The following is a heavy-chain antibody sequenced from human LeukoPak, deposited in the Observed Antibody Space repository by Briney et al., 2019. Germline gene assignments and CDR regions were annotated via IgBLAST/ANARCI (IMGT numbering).Heavy chain of an antibody. CDR3: AREYYDSGGRKHAFDI. V-gene: IGHV1-2*02. Sequence: ASVTVSCKASGYTFTDYYVHWVRQAPGQGLEWLGRMDPDSGGTSYAQKFQGRVTMTRDTSISTASMELSRLRSDDTAVYYCAREYYDSGGRKHAFDIWGRGTLVTVSS. J-gene: IGHJ3*02. D-gene: IGHD3-22*01. CDR2: MDPDSGGT. CDR1: GYTFTDYY.